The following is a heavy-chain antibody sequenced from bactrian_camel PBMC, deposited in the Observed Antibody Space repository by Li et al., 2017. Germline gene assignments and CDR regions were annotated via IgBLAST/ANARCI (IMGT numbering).Heavy chain of an antibody. CDR3: AGTAGPEARRCGLGHSVYAS. V-gene: IGHV3S55*01. J-gene: IGHJ6*01. CDR1: GFTYSTYC. D-gene: IGHD1*01. Sequence: HVQLVESGGGSVQAGGSLRLSCAVSGFTYSTYCMGWLRQAPGKGHELVSTISSDGTTNYADFVKGRFTISKVNGKPTLFLQMDNLQPEDSAIYYCAGTAGPEARRCGLGHSVYASWGQGTQVTVS. CDR2: ISSDGTT.